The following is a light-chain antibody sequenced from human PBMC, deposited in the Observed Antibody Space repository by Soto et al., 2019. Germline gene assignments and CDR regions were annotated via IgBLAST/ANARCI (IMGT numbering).Light chain of an antibody. V-gene: IGLV2-23*01. CDR3: CSSAPESTYV. CDR1: SDDVGAYNS. CDR2: KGT. J-gene: IGLJ1*01. Sequence: QSVLAQPASVSGSPGQSITISCTGTSDDVGAYNSVSWYQQLPHKAPQVILYKGTQRPSGVSSRFSGSTSGNAASLTISGLQADDEADYFCCSSAPESTYVFGTGTKATV.